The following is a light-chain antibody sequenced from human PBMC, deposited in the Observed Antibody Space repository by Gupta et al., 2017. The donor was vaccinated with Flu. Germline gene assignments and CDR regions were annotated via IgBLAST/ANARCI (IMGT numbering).Light chain of an antibody. J-gene: IGKJ1*01. V-gene: IGKV1-5*03. CDR2: KAS. CDR1: QSIGDY. CDR3: QQYNSFSET. Sequence: GDRVTITCRASQSIGDYLAWYQQKPGKVPKLLIYKASTLQSGVPSRFSGSGSGAEFTLTIDSLQPDDFATYYCQQYNSFSETFGQGTKVEIE.